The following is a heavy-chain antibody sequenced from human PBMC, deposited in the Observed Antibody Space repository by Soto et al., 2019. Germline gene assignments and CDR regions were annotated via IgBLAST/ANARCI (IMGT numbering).Heavy chain of an antibody. V-gene: IGHV1-58*01. CDR3: AAGEEPLVR. J-gene: IGHJ4*02. D-gene: IGHD6-6*01. Sequence: QMQRVQSGPEVKKPGTSVKVSCKASGFTFTSSAVQWVRQSRGQRLEWIGWIVFGSGNTNYAQKFQERVTITRDMSTSTAYMELSSLRYEDTAVYYCAAGEEPLVRRGQGTLVTVSS. CDR2: IVFGSGNT. CDR1: GFTFTSSA.